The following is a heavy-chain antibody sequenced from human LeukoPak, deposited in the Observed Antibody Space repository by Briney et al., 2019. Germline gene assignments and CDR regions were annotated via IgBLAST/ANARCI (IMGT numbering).Heavy chain of an antibody. D-gene: IGHD3-10*01. Sequence: AGGSLRLSCAASGFTVSSNYMSWVRQAPGKGLEWVSVIYSGGSTYYADSVKGRFTISRDNSKNALYLQMNSLRAEDTAVYYCAREGTMVRGVTYYGMDVWGQGTTVTVSS. CDR1: GFTVSSNY. V-gene: IGHV3-66*01. CDR2: IYSGGST. CDR3: AREGTMVRGVTYYGMDV. J-gene: IGHJ6*02.